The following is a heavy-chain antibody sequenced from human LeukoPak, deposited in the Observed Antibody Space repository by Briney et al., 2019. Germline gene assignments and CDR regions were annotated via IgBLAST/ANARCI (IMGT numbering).Heavy chain of an antibody. D-gene: IGHD2-2*01. J-gene: IGHJ4*02. CDR3: ARESPVPLFDY. V-gene: IGHV4-31*03. CDR2: IYYSGST. Sequence: SETLSLTCTVSGGSISSGGYYWSWIRQHPGKGLEWIGYIYYSGSTYYNPSLKSRVTISIDTSKNQFSLKLSSVTAADTAVYYCARESPVPLFDYWGQGTLVTVSS. CDR1: GGSISSGGYY.